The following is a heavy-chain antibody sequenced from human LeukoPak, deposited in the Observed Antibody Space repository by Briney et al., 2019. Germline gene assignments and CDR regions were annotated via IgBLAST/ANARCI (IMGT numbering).Heavy chain of an antibody. Sequence: GGSLRLSCAASRFSFSTYNMNWVRQAPGQRLEWVSGIGWNSGSIGYADSVKGRFTISRDNAKNSLYLQMNSLRAEDMALYYCVKTTVVTPDWYFDLWGRGTLVTVSS. CDR1: RFSFSTYN. D-gene: IGHD4-23*01. V-gene: IGHV3-9*03. J-gene: IGHJ2*01. CDR2: IGWNSGSI. CDR3: VKTTVVTPDWYFDL.